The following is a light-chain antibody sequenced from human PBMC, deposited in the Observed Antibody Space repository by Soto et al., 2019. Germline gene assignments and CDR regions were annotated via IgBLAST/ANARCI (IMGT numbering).Light chain of an antibody. J-gene: IGKJ2*01. Sequence: DIQMTQSPSSLSASVGDTVTITCRASQGINTYLNWYQQKPGKAPKLLIFAASTSHGGVPSRFSGSGSGTDFTLTISSLQPEDFATYSCQQSYSTPPYTFGQGTKVEIK. CDR1: QGINTY. CDR2: AAS. CDR3: QQSYSTPPYT. V-gene: IGKV1-39*01.